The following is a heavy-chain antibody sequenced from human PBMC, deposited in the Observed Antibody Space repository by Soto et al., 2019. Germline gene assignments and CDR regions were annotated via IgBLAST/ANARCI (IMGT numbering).Heavy chain of an antibody. J-gene: IGHJ6*02. V-gene: IGHV4-59*01. CDR2: IYYSGST. D-gene: IGHD5-12*01. CDR3: ARQMRGATIPIDYAGMDV. Sequence: QVQLQESGPGLVKPSETLSLTCTVSGGSISSYYWSWIRQPPGKGLEWIGYIYYSGSTNYNPSLKSRVPISVEPPNNHSSRRLICVTAADPAVYYGARQMRGATIPIDYAGMDVGAQGTTVTFPS. CDR1: GGSISSYY.